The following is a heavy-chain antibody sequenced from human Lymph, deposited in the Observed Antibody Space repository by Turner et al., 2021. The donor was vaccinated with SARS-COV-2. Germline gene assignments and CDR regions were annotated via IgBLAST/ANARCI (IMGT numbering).Heavy chain of an antibody. J-gene: IGHJ6*02. D-gene: IGHD2-2*01. CDR3: ARVHVHCTITSCYWNYYFGMDV. CDR1: RYTYTSYD. Sequence: QVQLVKSGAEVKKPGASVKVSCKASRYTYTSYDINWVRQATGQGLEWMGCMNPDSGDTGYAQKFSGRVTMTRDTSISTAYMELSSLRSEDTAVYYCARVHVHCTITSCYWNYYFGMDVWGQGTTVTVSS. CDR2: MNPDSGDT. V-gene: IGHV1-8*01.